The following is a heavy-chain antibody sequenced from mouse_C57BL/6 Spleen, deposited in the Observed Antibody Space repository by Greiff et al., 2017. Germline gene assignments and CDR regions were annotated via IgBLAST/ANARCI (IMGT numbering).Heavy chain of an antibody. J-gene: IGHJ4*01. CDR2: ISGGGGNT. V-gene: IGHV5-9*01. Sequence: DVMLVESGGGLVKPGGSLKLSCAASGFTFSSYTMSWVRQTPEKRLEWVATISGGGGNTYYPDSVKGRFPISRDNAKNTLYLQMSSLKAEDTALYYCARGRYYELLYYAMDYWGQGTSVTVSS. CDR1: GFTFSSYT. CDR3: ARGRYYELLYYAMDY. D-gene: IGHD2-4*01.